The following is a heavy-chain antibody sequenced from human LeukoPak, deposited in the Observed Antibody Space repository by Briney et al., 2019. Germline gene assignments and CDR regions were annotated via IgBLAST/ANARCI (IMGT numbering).Heavy chain of an antibody. Sequence: PGGSLRLSCAASGFTFSSYWMSWVRQAPGKGLEWVANIKQDGSEKYYADSVKGRFTISRDNSKNTLYLQMNSLRAEDTAVYYCAKGQKGIGGANTDFWGQGTLVTVSS. CDR1: GFTFSSYW. D-gene: IGHD1-26*01. CDR2: IKQDGSEK. CDR3: AKGQKGIGGANTDF. J-gene: IGHJ4*02. V-gene: IGHV3-7*01.